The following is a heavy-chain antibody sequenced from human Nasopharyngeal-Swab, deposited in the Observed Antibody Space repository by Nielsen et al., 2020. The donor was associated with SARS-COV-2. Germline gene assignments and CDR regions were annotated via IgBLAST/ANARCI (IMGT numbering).Heavy chain of an antibody. Sequence: ESLKISCAASGFTFRSYAISWVRQAPGKGLEWVSVISGSDHTTYYADSVKGRFTISRDNSKNTLYLQMNSLRAEDTAVYYCAKDSSGYPLFDYWGQGTLVTVSS. CDR1: GFTFRSYA. CDR2: ISGSDHTT. V-gene: IGHV3-23*01. J-gene: IGHJ4*02. D-gene: IGHD3-22*01. CDR3: AKDSSGYPLFDY.